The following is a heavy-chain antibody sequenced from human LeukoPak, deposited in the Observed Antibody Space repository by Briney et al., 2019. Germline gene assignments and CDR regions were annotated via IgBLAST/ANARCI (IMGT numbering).Heavy chain of an antibody. CDR2: FDPEDGET. D-gene: IGHD3-10*01. J-gene: IGHJ5*02. V-gene: IGHV1-24*01. Sequence: ASVKVSRKVSGYTLTELSMHWVRQAPGKGREWMGGFDPEDGETIYAQKFQGRVTMTEDTSTDTAYMELSSLRSEDTAVYYCATYAKGVWFGENNWFDPWGQGTLVTVSS. CDR3: ATYAKGVWFGENNWFDP. CDR1: GYTLTELS.